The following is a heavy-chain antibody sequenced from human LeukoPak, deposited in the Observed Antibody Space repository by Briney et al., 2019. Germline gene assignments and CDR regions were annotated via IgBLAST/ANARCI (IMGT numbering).Heavy chain of an antibody. CDR1: GFTFGNHW. V-gene: IGHV3-7*01. Sequence: GGSLRLSCAASGFTFGNHWMSWVRQVPGKGLEWVANIKRDGGVTNYVDSVKGRFTISRDNAKNSVSLQLNNLRAEDTALYYCARERSTFNYNKDDGRAYIMDYWGQGTLVTVSS. D-gene: IGHD3-16*01. CDR2: IKRDGGVT. CDR3: ARERSTFNYNKDDGRAYIMDY. J-gene: IGHJ4*02.